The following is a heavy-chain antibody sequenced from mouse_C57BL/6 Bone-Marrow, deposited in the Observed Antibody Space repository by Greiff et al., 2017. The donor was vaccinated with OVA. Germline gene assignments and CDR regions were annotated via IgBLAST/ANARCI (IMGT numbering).Heavy chain of an antibody. CDR2: ISDGGSYT. J-gene: IGHJ4*01. V-gene: IGHV5-4*03. D-gene: IGHD2-1*01. Sequence: EVKLMESGGGLVKPGGSLKLSCAASGFTFSSYAMSWVRQTPEKRLEWVATISDGGSYTYYPDNVKGRFTISRDNAKNNLYLQMSHLKSEDTAMYYCARRDGYYGNQGYAMDYWGQGTSVTVSS. CDR1: GFTFSSYA. CDR3: ARRDGYYGNQGYAMDY.